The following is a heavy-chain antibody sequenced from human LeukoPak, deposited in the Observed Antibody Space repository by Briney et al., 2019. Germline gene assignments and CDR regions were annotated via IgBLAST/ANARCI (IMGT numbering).Heavy chain of an antibody. CDR1: GFTFSSYG. J-gene: IGHJ6*03. D-gene: IGHD3-22*01. V-gene: IGHV3-30*02. Sequence: GGSLRLSCAASGFTFSSYGMHWVRQAPGKGLGWVAFIRYDGSNKYYADSVKGRFTISRDNSKNTLYLQMNSLRAEDTAVYYCANAPDYYDSSGEYYYYYMDVWGKGTTVTISS. CDR3: ANAPDYYDSSGEYYYYYMDV. CDR2: IRYDGSNK.